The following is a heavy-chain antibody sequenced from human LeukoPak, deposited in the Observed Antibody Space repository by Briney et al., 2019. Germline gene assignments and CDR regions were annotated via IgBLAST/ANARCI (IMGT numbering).Heavy chain of an antibody. V-gene: IGHV1-69*05. CDR3: AEAGRTFDFQH. D-gene: IGHD3-16*01. CDR1: GGTFSSYA. Sequence: SVKVSCXASGGTFSSYAISWVRQAPGQGLEWMGRIIPIFGTANYAQKFQGRVTITTDESTSTAYMELSSLRSEDTAVYYCAEAGRTFDFQHWGQGTLVTVSS. J-gene: IGHJ1*01. CDR2: IIPIFGTA.